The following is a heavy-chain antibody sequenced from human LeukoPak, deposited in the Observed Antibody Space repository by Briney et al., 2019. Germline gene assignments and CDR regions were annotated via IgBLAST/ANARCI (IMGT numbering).Heavy chain of an antibody. J-gene: IGHJ4*02. V-gene: IGHV4-34*01. Sequence: SETLSLTCAVYGGSFSGYYWNWIRQPPGKGLEWIGEINHSGSTNYNPSLKSRVTISVDTSKNQFSLRLSSVTAADTAVYYWARVEKLLPPNYWGQGTLVTVSS. D-gene: IGHD3-22*01. CDR2: INHSGST. CDR3: ARVEKLLPPNY. CDR1: GGSFSGYY.